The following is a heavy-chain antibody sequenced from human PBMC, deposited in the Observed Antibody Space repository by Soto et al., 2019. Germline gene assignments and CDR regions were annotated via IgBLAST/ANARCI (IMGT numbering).Heavy chain of an antibody. D-gene: IGHD3-22*01. Sequence: PSETLSLTCTVSGGSFNPNYWSWIRQPPGKGLEWIGYIYHSGSTYYNPSLKSRVTISVDRSKIQFSLKLSSVTAADTAVYYCARGQFYYESSGYPTSWFDPWGQGTLVTVSS. J-gene: IGHJ5*02. CDR3: ARGQFYYESSGYPTSWFDP. CDR2: IYHSGST. CDR1: GGSFNPNY. V-gene: IGHV4-30-2*01.